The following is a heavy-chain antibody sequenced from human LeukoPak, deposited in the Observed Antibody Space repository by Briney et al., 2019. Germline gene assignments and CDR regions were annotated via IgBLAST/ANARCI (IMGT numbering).Heavy chain of an antibody. CDR1: GFTFSSYA. Sequence: PGGSLRLACAASGFTFSSYAMSWGRQAQGKGLVWVLVFTSSGGNTYYADSGKGRFTLSRDSSKNTLYLQMNSLRAEDTAVYYCAKDAVTPGSGGDYFDYWGQGTLVTVSS. CDR3: AKDAVTPGSGGDYFDY. CDR2: FTSSGGNT. V-gene: IGHV3-23*01. D-gene: IGHD3-10*01. J-gene: IGHJ4*02.